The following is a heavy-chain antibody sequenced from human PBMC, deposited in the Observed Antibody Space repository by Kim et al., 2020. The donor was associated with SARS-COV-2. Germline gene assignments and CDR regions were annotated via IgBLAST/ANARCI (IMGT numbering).Heavy chain of an antibody. D-gene: IGHD3-22*01. J-gene: IGHJ4*02. V-gene: IGHV3-7*03. CDR3: ARDYYDSSGLLLY. Sequence: YVDSVKGQFTITRDNAKNSLYLQMNSLRAEDTAVYYCARDYYDSSGLLLYWGQGTLVTVSS.